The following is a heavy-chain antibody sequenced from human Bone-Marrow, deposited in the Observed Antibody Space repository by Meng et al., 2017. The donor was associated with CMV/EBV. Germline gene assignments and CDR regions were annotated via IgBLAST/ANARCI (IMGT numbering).Heavy chain of an antibody. Sequence: GGSLRLSCAASGFTFSSYGMHWVRQAPGKGLEWVAVIWYDGSNKYYADSVKGRFTISRDNSKNTLYLQMNSLRAEDTAVYYCAKDQDYDSSGYGDAFDIWGQGTMVTVSS. D-gene: IGHD3-22*01. CDR1: GFTFSSYG. V-gene: IGHV3-33*06. CDR2: IWYDGSNK. J-gene: IGHJ3*02. CDR3: AKDQDYDSSGYGDAFDI.